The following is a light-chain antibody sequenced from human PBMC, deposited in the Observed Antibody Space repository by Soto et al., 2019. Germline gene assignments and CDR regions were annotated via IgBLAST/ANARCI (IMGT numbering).Light chain of an antibody. Sequence: QSMLTQPPSASGSPGQSVAISSTGTSSDVGGYNYVSWYQQHPGKAPILMIYEVNKRPSGVPDRFSGSKSGNTASLTVSGLQAEDEADYYCSSYAGSSNVFGTGTKVTVL. CDR2: EVN. CDR3: SSYAGSSNV. CDR1: SSDVGGYNY. V-gene: IGLV2-8*01. J-gene: IGLJ1*01.